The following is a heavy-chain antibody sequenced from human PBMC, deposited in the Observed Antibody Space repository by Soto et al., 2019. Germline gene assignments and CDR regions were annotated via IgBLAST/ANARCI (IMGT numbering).Heavy chain of an antibody. CDR3: ARDAPGGNWRYFDL. D-gene: IGHD2-15*01. CDR1: GFTFSSYA. V-gene: IGHV3-30-3*01. Sequence: QVQLVESGGGVVQPGRSLRLSCAASGFTFSSYAMHWVRQAPGKGLEWVAVISYDGSNKYYADSVKGRFTISRDNSKNTLYLQMNSLRAEDTAVYYCARDAPGGNWRYFDLWGRGTLVTVSS. CDR2: ISYDGSNK. J-gene: IGHJ2*01.